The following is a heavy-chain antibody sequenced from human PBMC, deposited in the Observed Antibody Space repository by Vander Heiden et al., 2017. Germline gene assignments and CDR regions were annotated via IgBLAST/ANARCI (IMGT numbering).Heavy chain of an antibody. Sequence: QVQLVESGGGVVQPGRSLRLSCAAAGFTFDRFGMHWGRQAPGKGLEWVAVLWYDGSNKYYADSVKGRFTISRDTSKNTLYLQMNSMRAEDTAVDYCARENNLRLGELSPWGQGTLVTVSS. CDR1: GFTFDRFG. CDR2: LWYDGSNK. V-gene: IGHV3-33*01. CDR3: ARENNLRLGELSP. D-gene: IGHD3-16*02. J-gene: IGHJ4*02.